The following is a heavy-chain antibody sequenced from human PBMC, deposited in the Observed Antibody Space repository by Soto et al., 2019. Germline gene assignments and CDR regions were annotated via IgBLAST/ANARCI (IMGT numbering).Heavy chain of an antibody. CDR1: GGTFSSYA. CDR3: ARARYYDFWSGYYRPPYYYYGMDV. CDR2: IIPIFGTA. D-gene: IGHD3-3*01. V-gene: IGHV1-69*06. Sequence: SVKVSCKASGGTFSSYASSWVRQAPGQGLEWMGGIIPIFGTANYAQKFQGRVTITADKSTSTAYMELSSLRSEDTAVYYCARARYYDFWSGYYRPPYYYYGMDVWGQGTTVTVSS. J-gene: IGHJ6*02.